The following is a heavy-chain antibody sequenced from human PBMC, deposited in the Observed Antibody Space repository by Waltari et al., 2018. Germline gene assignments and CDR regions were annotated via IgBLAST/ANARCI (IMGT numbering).Heavy chain of an antibody. Sequence: QLQLQASGPGLVKPSETLSFTCTISGDSRTTTDCWTWVRQPPGKGLEWIGQVHHSGRPNYSPSFASRVTMSLDTSTDQFSLKMTSATAADTAVYYCARDRGRGLYLDSWGPGILVSVSP. CDR1: GDSRTTTDC. J-gene: IGHJ4*02. V-gene: IGHV4-4*02. CDR3: ARDRGRGLYLDS. CDR2: VHHSGRP. D-gene: IGHD2-15*01.